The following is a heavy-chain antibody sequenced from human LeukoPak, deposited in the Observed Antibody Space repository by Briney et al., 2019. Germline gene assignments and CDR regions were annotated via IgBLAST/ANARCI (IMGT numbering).Heavy chain of an antibody. CDR3: LARIAGFDY. J-gene: IGHJ4*02. D-gene: IGHD2-21*01. Sequence: SETLSLTCTVSGGSISSYYWSWIRQPPGKGLEWIGYIYYSGSTNYNPSLKSRVTISVDTSKNQFSLKLSSVTAADTAVYYCLARIAGFDYWGQGTPVTVSS. CDR2: IYYSGST. CDR1: GGSISSYY. V-gene: IGHV4-59*01.